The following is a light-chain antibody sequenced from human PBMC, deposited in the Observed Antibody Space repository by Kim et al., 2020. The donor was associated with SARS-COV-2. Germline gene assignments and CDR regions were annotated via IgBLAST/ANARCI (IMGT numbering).Light chain of an antibody. J-gene: IGLJ3*02. CDR3: SALDSSLSAWV. V-gene: IGLV10-54*02. Sequence: QAGLTQPPSVSKGLRQTATLTCTGNSNIVGNQGAAWLQQHQGHPPKLLSYRNNNRPSGISERFSASRSGNTASLTITGLQPEDEADYYCSALDSSLSAWVFGGGTQLTV. CDR1: SNIVGNQG. CDR2: RNN.